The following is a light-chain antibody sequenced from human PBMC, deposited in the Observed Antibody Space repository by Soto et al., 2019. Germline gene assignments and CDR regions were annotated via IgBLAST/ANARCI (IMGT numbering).Light chain of an antibody. CDR1: QDITNY. J-gene: IGKJ1*01. V-gene: IGKV1-17*03. CDR3: LQNSDFPCT. Sequence: DLQMTQSPSAMSASVGDRVTITCRASQDITNYLVWFQQKPGKVPQRLIYEAYTLHTGVPSRFSGGGSGTQFTLTISSLQPEDFANYYFLQNSDFPCTFGQGTKVEIK. CDR2: EAY.